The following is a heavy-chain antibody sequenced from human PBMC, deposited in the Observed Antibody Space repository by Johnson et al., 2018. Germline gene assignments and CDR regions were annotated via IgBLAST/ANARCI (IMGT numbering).Heavy chain of an antibody. CDR2: IIPIFGTA. V-gene: IGHV1-69*01. J-gene: IGHJ6*02. D-gene: IGHD6-13*01. Sequence: QVQLVESGAEVKKPGSSVKVSCKASGGTFSSYAISWVRQAPGQGLEWMGGIIPIFGTANYAEKFQGRVTITADESTSAANMELSSLRSEDTAVYYCAGTKYSSNPYYYYGMDVWGQGTTVTVSS. CDR1: GGTFSSYA. CDR3: AGTKYSSNPYYYYGMDV.